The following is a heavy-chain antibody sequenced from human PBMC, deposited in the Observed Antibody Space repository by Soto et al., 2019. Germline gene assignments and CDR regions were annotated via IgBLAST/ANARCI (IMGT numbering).Heavy chain of an antibody. V-gene: IGHV3-15*01. Sequence: GGSLRLSCAASGITVSNVWMTWIRQAPGKGLEWVARIKRKADGSTKEYGTPVKDRFTISRDNAKNTVDLQMNALRTEDTAFYYCATDRPGSHGNSFWGHGAMVTVSS. CDR3: ATDRPGSHGNSF. D-gene: IGHD3-10*01. CDR1: GITVSNVW. CDR2: IKRKADGSTK. J-gene: IGHJ4*01.